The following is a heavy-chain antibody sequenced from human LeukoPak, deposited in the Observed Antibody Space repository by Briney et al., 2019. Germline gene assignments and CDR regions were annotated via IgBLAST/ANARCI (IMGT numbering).Heavy chain of an antibody. Sequence: SVKVSCKASGGTFSSYAISWVRQAPGQGLEWMGGIIPILGTANYAQKFQGRVTITADESTSTAYMELSSLRSEDTAVYYCARGRTIFGVVNYYYYYMDVWGKGTTVTVSS. CDR2: IIPILGTA. CDR1: GGTFSSYA. J-gene: IGHJ6*03. V-gene: IGHV1-69*13. D-gene: IGHD3-3*01. CDR3: ARGRTIFGVVNYYYYYMDV.